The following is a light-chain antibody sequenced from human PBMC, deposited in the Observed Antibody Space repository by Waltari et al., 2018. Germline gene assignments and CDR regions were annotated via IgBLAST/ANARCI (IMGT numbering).Light chain of an antibody. CDR2: ESS. J-gene: IGKJ1*01. V-gene: IGKV3-20*01. Sequence: ELLLTQYPDTLSLSTLERATLSCRASQSIRKYLVWYQQKPGQAPRLLMYESSRRATGIPDRFSGSGSGTDFSLTISRLEPEDFAVYYCQNHERLPATFGQGTKVEIK. CDR3: QNHERLPAT. CDR1: QSIRKY.